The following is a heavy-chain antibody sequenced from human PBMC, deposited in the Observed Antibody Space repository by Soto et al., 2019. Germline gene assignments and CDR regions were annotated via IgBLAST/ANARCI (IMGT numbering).Heavy chain of an antibody. Sequence: QVQLVQSGAEVKKPGASVKVSCKASGYTFTSYDINWVRQATGQGLEWMGWMNPNSGNTGYAQKFQGRVTMTRNTSIITAYMELSSLRSEDTAVYYCARGAAGLYYYYYYGMDVWGQGTTVTVSS. D-gene: IGHD6-13*01. V-gene: IGHV1-8*01. CDR2: MNPNSGNT. CDR1: GYTFTSYD. CDR3: ARGAAGLYYYYYYGMDV. J-gene: IGHJ6*02.